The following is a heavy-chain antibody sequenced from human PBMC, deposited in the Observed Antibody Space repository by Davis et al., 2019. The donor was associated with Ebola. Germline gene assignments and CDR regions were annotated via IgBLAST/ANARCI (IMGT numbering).Heavy chain of an antibody. J-gene: IGHJ6*02. CDR1: GGSISGSTYF. V-gene: IGHV4-39*01. D-gene: IGHD3-10*01. CDR2: FHDSLRT. Sequence: MPSETLSLTCTVSGGSISGSTYFWGWIRQPPGKGLEHIGSFHDSLRTEYNPSLKSRLTIPVDTSQTPFSLKLTSVTAADTAVYFCARHGDQGDTVKGMDVWGPGTTVTVSS. CDR3: ARHGDQGDTVKGMDV.